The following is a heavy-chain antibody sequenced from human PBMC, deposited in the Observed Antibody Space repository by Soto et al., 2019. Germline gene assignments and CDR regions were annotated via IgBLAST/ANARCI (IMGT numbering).Heavy chain of an antibody. J-gene: IGHJ4*02. Sequence: SETLSLTCAVYGGSFSGYYWSWIRQPPGKGLEWIGEINHSGSTNYNPSLKSRVTISVDTSKNQFSLKLSSVTAADTAVYYCARDSSGLDYWGQGTLVTVSS. D-gene: IGHD3-22*01. CDR1: GGSFSGYY. CDR2: INHSGST. V-gene: IGHV4-34*01. CDR3: ARDSSGLDY.